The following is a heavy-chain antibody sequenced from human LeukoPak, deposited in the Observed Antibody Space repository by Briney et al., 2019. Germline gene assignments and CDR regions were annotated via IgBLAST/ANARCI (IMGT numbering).Heavy chain of an antibody. CDR3: ARGETGFDY. V-gene: IGHV4-30-2*01. CDR2: IYHSGST. CDR1: GGSISSGGYS. J-gene: IGHJ4*02. D-gene: IGHD1-26*01. Sequence: SETLCLTCAVSGGSISSGGYSWSWIRQPPGKGLEWIGYIYHSGSTYYNPSLKSRVTISVDRSKNQFSLKLSSVTAADTAVYYCARGETGFDYWGQGTLVTVSS.